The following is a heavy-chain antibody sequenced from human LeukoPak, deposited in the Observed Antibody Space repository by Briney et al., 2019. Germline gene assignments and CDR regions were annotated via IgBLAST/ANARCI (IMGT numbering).Heavy chain of an antibody. Sequence: GGSLRLSCAASGFTFSSSAMSWVRQAPGKGLEWVSTISGSGSGSSTYYADSVKGRFTISRDNSKNTLYLQMNSLRAEDTAVYYCAKDDNYIRFLSWGQGTLVTVSS. D-gene: IGHD3-16*01. J-gene: IGHJ5*02. CDR3: AKDDNYIRFLS. CDR1: GFTFSSSA. CDR2: ISGSGSGSST. V-gene: IGHV3-23*01.